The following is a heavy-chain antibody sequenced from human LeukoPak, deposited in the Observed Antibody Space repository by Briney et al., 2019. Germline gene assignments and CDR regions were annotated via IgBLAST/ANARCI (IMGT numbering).Heavy chain of an antibody. V-gene: IGHV4-34*01. CDR2: INHSGST. D-gene: IGHD4-11*01. CDR1: GGSFSGYY. Sequence: SETLSLTCAVYGGSFSGYYWSWIRQPPGKGLEWIGEINHSGSTNYNPSLKSRVTISVDTSKNQFSLKLSSVTAADTAVYYCARDSRGFTVTYYYYMDVWGKGTTVTVSS. CDR3: ARDSRGFTVTYYYYMDV. J-gene: IGHJ6*03.